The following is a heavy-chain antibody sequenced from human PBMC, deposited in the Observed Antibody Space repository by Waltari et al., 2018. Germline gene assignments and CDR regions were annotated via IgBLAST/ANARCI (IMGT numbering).Heavy chain of an antibody. Sequence: EVQLVESGGGLVQPGGSLRLSCAAPGFTFSSYWMSWVRQAPGKGLEWVANIKQDGSEKYYVDSVKGRFTISRDNAKNSLYLQMNSLRAEDTAVYYCARDYNSAFDIWGQGTMVTVSS. CDR3: ARDYNSAFDI. CDR1: GFTFSSYW. J-gene: IGHJ3*02. V-gene: IGHV3-7*01. D-gene: IGHD3-10*01. CDR2: IKQDGSEK.